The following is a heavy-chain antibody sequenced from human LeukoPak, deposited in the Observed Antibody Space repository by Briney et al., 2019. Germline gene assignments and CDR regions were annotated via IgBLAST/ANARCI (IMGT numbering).Heavy chain of an antibody. CDR2: IRNDGSNK. J-gene: IGHJ4*02. D-gene: IGHD5-18*01. Sequence: PGGSLRLSCAASGFTFSSYGMHWVRQAPGKGLEWVAFIRNDGSNKYYADSVKGRFTISRDNSKNTLYLQMNSLRAEDTAVYYCAKEYSYFDYWGQGTLVTVSS. V-gene: IGHV3-30*02. CDR1: GFTFSSYG. CDR3: AKEYSYFDY.